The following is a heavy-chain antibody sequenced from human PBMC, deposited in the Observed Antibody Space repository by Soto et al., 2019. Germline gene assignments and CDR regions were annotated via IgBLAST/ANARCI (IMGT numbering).Heavy chain of an antibody. D-gene: IGHD3-10*01. CDR3: ARYGVAAKWPYGMDV. CDR1: GYTFTGYG. CDR2: ISAYNGNT. J-gene: IGHJ6*02. V-gene: IGHV1-18*01. Sequence: ASVKVSCKASGYTFTGYGISWVRQAPGQWLEWMGWISAYNGNTNYAQKLQGRVTMTTDTSTSTAYMELRSLRSDDTAVYYCARYGVAAKWPYGMDVWGQGTTVTVSS.